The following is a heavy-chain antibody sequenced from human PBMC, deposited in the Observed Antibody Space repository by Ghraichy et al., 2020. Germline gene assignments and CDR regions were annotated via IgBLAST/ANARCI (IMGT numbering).Heavy chain of an antibody. CDR3: ASRSHYYDSSGYPRPYYYYGMDV. Sequence: SVKVSCKASGGTFSSYAISWVRQAPGQGLEWMGGIIPIFGTANYAQKFQGRVTITADESTSTAYMELSSLRSEDTAVYYCASRSHYYDSSGYPRPYYYYGMDVWGQGTTVTVSS. CDR1: GGTFSSYA. J-gene: IGHJ6*02. D-gene: IGHD3-22*01. V-gene: IGHV1-69*13. CDR2: IIPIFGTA.